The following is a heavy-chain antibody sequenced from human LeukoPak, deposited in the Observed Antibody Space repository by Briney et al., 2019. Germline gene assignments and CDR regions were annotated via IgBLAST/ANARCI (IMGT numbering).Heavy chain of an antibody. CDR3: ARALPDNWYFDL. CDR1: GGSIRSYY. V-gene: IGHV4-59*12. D-gene: IGHD1-14*01. J-gene: IGHJ2*01. Sequence: PSETLSLTCSVSGGSIRSYYWSWIRQPPGKGLEWIGYVYYSGSTTYNPSLKSRVTISVDTSKNQFSLKLSSVTTADTAVYYCARALPDNWYFDLWGRGTLVTVSS. CDR2: VYYSGST.